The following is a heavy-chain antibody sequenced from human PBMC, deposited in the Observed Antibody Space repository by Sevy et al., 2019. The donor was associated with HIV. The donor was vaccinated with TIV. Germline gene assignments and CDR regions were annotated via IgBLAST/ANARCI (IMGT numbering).Heavy chain of an antibody. CDR2: INPSGGST. J-gene: IGHJ6*03. Sequence: ASVKVSCKASGYTFTSYYIHWVRQAPGQGLEWMGIINPSGGSTSYAQKFQGRVTMTRDTSTSTVYMELSSLRSEDTVVYYCAREYGSLSSRYYYMDVWGKGTTVTVSS. CDR1: GYTFTSYY. V-gene: IGHV1-46*01. D-gene: IGHD1-26*01. CDR3: AREYGSLSSRYYYMDV.